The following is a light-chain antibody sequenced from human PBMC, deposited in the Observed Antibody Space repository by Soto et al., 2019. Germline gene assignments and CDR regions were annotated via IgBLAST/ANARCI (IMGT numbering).Light chain of an antibody. V-gene: IGKV3-15*01. CDR3: QQYNTCPPIT. Sequence: EIVMTQSPATLSVSPGERATLSCRASQSVSGNLAWYQQKPGQAPRLLIYGASTRATGIPARFSGGGYRTEFTLTISSLQSEAFAVYYCQQYNTCPPITFGQGTKLEIK. J-gene: IGKJ2*01. CDR1: QSVSGN. CDR2: GAS.